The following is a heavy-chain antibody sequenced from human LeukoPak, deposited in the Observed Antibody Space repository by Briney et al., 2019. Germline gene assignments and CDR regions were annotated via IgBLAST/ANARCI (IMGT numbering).Heavy chain of an antibody. CDR1: RLTFDIYS. CDR2: ISGSGGST. D-gene: IGHD3-22*01. J-gene: IGHJ4*02. V-gene: IGHV3-23*01. CDR3: AKLRGLYDSSGYYED. Sequence: PGGSLRLSCEASRLTFDIYSMSWVRQAPGKGLEWVSAISGSGGSTYYADSVKGRFTISRDNSKNTLYLQMNSLRAEDTAVYYCAKLRGLYDSSGYYEDWGQGTLVTVSS.